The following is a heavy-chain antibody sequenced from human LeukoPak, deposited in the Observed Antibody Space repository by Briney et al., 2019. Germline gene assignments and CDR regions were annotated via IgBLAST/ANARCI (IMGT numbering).Heavy chain of an antibody. CDR1: GYTFSDSY. D-gene: IGHD4-17*01. CDR2: IIPILGIA. Sequence: SVKVSCKASGYTFSDSYMYWMRQAPGQGLEWMGRIIPILGIANYAQKFQGRVTITADKSTSTAYMELSSLRSEDTAVYYCVSYTLDGDYNYWGQGTLVTVSS. J-gene: IGHJ4*02. V-gene: IGHV1-69*02. CDR3: VSYTLDGDYNY.